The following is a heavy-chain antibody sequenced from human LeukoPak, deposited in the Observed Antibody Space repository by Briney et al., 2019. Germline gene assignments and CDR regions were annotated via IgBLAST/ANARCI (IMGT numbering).Heavy chain of an antibody. CDR1: GGSISSYY. D-gene: IGHD3-10*01. J-gene: IGHJ6*02. CDR3: ARDSQGSGGYYNVYYYYYGMDV. CDR2: IYTSGST. V-gene: IGHV4-4*07. Sequence: SETLSLTCTVSGGSISSYYWSWIRQPAGKGLEWIGRIYTSGSTNYNPSLKSRVTMSVDTSKNQFSLKLSSVTAADTAVYYCARDSQGSGGYYNVYYYYYGMDVWGQGTTVTVSS.